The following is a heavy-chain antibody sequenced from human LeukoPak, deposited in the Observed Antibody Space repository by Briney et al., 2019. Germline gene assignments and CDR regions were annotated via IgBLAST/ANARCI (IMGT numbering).Heavy chain of an antibody. CDR2: INPGSGTT. CDR3: ARPDIVGATNPYYYGMDV. V-gene: IGHV1-46*01. CDR1: GHTFTSFY. Sequence: GASVKVSCKASGHTFTSFYIHWVRQAPGQGLEWMGIINPGSGTTSYAQKFQGRVNMSRDTSTSTIYMELSSLRSEDTAVYYCARPDIVGATNPYYYGMDVWGQGTTVTVSS. D-gene: IGHD1-26*01. J-gene: IGHJ6*02.